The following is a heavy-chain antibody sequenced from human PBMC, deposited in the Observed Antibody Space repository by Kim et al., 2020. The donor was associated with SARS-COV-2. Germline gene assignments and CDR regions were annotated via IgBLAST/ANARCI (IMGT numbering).Heavy chain of an antibody. Sequence: GGSLRLSCAASGFTFSSCAMSWVRQAPGKGLEWVSGITTTGEYTSYADSVKGRFTISRDNSKNTLYLQMSSLRADDTAVYYCAKRDVYGPHDYWGQGTLVTVSS. D-gene: IGHD3-10*01. CDR1: GFTFSSCA. CDR3: AKRDVYGPHDY. CDR2: ITTTGEYT. J-gene: IGHJ4*02. V-gene: IGHV3-23*01.